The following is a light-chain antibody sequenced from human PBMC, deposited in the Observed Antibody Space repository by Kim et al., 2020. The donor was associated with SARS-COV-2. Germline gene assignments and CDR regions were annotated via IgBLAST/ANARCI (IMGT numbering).Light chain of an antibody. Sequence: QRVTFSCSGSSSNIGINTVNWYQQLPRTAPKLLIYSNNQRPSGVPDRFSGSKSGTSASLAISGLQSEDESDYYCAAWDDSLNGLYVFGTGTKVTVL. CDR3: AAWDDSLNGLYV. CDR2: SNN. CDR1: SSNIGINT. J-gene: IGLJ1*01. V-gene: IGLV1-44*01.